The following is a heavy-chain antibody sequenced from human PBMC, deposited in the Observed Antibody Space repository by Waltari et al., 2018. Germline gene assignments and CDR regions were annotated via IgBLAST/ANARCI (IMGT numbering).Heavy chain of an antibody. V-gene: IGHV3-72*01. Sequence: EVQLVESGGDLVQPGGSLRLSCAASGFTFSDHYMDWVRQAPGKGLEWIGCTRNKAASYTTEYAASVKGRFTISRDDSKNSLFLQMNSLKTDDTAVYYCARSGNILTGYYDYWGQGTLVTVSS. CDR3: ARSGNILTGYYDY. CDR2: TRNKAASYTT. CDR1: GFTFSDHY. D-gene: IGHD3-9*01. J-gene: IGHJ4*02.